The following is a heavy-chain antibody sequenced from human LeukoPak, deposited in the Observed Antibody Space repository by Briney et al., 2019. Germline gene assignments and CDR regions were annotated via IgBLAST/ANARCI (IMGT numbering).Heavy chain of an antibody. CDR1: GGSLSSAHG. D-gene: IGHD3-10*01. CDR3: ARDYSGSLDY. V-gene: IGHV4-61*01. CDR2: SQNSGCT. J-gene: IGHJ4*02. Sequence: PSETLSLTCTVSGGSLSSAHGWGWIRQPPGKGLEWIGYSQNSGCTNCNPSLKSRVTISVDTSKNQFSLKLSSVTAADTAVYYCARDYSGSLDYWGQGTLVTVSS.